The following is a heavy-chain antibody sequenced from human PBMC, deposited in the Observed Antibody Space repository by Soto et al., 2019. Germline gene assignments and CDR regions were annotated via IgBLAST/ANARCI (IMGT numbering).Heavy chain of an antibody. Sequence: SETLSLTCTVSGGSITNNNYYWGWVRQPPGKGLEWIAHIYYTDSSYYNPSLKSRVTISIDTPKNQFSLKLSSVTAADTAVYYCARHVRGYYYDSSGYYSGFDYWGQGTLVTVS. D-gene: IGHD3-22*01. J-gene: IGHJ4*02. CDR2: IYYTDSS. CDR3: ARHVRGYYYDSSGYYSGFDY. V-gene: IGHV4-39*01. CDR1: GGSITNNNYY.